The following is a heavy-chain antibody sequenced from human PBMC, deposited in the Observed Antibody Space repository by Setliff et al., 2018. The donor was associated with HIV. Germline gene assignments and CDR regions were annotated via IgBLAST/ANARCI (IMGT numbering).Heavy chain of an antibody. CDR3: ARLDYSNYYSYYIDV. CDR1: GDSISTSTYY. J-gene: IGHJ6*03. CDR2: IAYSGST. D-gene: IGHD4-4*01. V-gene: IGHV4-39*01. Sequence: SETLSLTCTVSGDSISTSTYYWGWVRQSSGKGLEWIGSIAYSGSTTYSPSLRSRVTISVDTSKNQFSLKLSSVTAADTAVYYCARLDYSNYYSYYIDVWGEGTMVTVSS.